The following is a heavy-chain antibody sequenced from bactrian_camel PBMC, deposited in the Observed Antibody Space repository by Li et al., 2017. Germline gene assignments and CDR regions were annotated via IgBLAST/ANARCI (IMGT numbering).Heavy chain of an antibody. CDR1: GLTYSRYC. D-gene: IGHD6*01. J-gene: IGHJ4*01. CDR2: IISDGRP. CDR3: AARWSRCSSDWRDWDY. V-gene: IGHV3S56*01. Sequence: HVQLVESGGGSVQAGGSLRLSCAPSGLTYSRYCMGWFRQAPGKEREWVAHIISDGRPAVADSLKGRFTISSDDAKNTVHLQMSSLKPEDTSMYYCAARWSRCSSDWRDWDYWGQGTQVTVS.